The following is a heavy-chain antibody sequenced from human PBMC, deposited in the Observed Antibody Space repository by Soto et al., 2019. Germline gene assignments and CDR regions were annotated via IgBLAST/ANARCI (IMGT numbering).Heavy chain of an antibody. Sequence: QITLKESGPTLVRPTQTLTLTCTFSGFSLSTSGLGVGWIRQPPGKALEWLALIYWNDDKRYSPSLKARLTITKDTSKNPVVLTMTNMDPVDTATYYCAHRPSGWYLFDYWGQGTRVTVSS. CDR1: GFSLSTSGLG. D-gene: IGHD6-19*01. CDR3: AHRPSGWYLFDY. CDR2: IYWNDDK. J-gene: IGHJ4*02. V-gene: IGHV2-5*01.